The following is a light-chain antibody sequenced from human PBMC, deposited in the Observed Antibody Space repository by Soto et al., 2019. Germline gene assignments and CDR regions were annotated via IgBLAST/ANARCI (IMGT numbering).Light chain of an antibody. Sequence: IALTQSPLSLPVTPGEPASISCRSSQTLLNGNGYNYLDWYLQKPGQSPQLLIYLGSNRASGVPDRFSGSGSGTDFTLKISRVEAEDVGIFYCMQGLRPMYTFGQGTKLEIK. CDR1: QTLLNGNGYNY. J-gene: IGKJ2*01. CDR2: LGS. CDR3: MQGLRPMYT. V-gene: IGKV2-28*01.